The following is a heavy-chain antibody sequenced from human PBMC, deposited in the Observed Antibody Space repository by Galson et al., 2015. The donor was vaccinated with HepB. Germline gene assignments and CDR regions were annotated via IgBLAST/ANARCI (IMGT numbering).Heavy chain of an antibody. Sequence: SLRLSCAASGFTLSSYAMSWVRQAPGKGLEWVSAISGSGGSTYYADSVKGRFTISRDNSKNTLYLQMNSLRAEETAVYYCAKDGGKAMAKGFDYWGQGTLVTVSS. CDR3: AKDGGKAMAKGFDY. V-gene: IGHV3-23*01. J-gene: IGHJ4*02. D-gene: IGHD5-18*01. CDR2: ISGSGGST. CDR1: GFTLSSYA.